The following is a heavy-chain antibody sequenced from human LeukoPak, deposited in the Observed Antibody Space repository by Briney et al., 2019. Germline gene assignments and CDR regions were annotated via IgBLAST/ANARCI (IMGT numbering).Heavy chain of an antibody. CDR3: ASEIVVVPAAMPDDFWSGYYSYYYYYMDV. V-gene: IGHV4-59*01. CDR1: GGSISSYY. J-gene: IGHJ6*03. D-gene: IGHD2-2*01. CDR2: IYYSGST. Sequence: PSETLSLTCTVSGGSISSYYWSWIRQPPGKGLEWIGYIYYSGSTNYNPSPKSRVTISVDTSKNQFSLKLSSVTAADTAVYYCASEIVVVPAAMPDDFWSGYYSYYYYYMDVWGKGTTVTVSS.